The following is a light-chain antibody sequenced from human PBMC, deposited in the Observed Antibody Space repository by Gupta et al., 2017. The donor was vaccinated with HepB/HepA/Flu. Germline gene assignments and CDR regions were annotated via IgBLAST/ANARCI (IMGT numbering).Light chain of an antibody. CDR3: QQYNNLPWT. Sequence: DIQMTQSPSSLSASLGDRVTITCQASHDINNFLSWYQQQPGKAPKLLIYRGSNLETGVPLRFSGSGSGTHFTFTISSLHPEDFATYFCQQYNNLPWTFGQGTKVEI. J-gene: IGKJ1*01. CDR1: HDINNF. CDR2: RGS. V-gene: IGKV1-33*01.